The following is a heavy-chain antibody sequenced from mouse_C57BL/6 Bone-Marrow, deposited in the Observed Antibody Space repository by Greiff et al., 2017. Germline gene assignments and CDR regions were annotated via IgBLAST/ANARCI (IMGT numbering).Heavy chain of an antibody. CDR1: GFNIKDDY. J-gene: IGHJ4*01. V-gene: IGHV14-4*01. CDR2: IDPENGDT. Sequence: EVQLQQSGAELVRPGASVKLSCTASGFNIKDDYMHWVKQRPEQGLEWIGWIDPENGDTEYASKFQGKATITADTSSNTAYLQLSSLTSEDTAVYYCTTRAAQAPYYYAMDYWGQGTSVTVSS. D-gene: IGHD3-2*02. CDR3: TTRAAQAPYYYAMDY.